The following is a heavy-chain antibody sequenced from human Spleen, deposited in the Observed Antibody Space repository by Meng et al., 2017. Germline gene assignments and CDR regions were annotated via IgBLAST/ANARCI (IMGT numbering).Heavy chain of an antibody. CDR1: GGSFRDYY. Sequence: HVKLRRWGVGRLKPSETLSLTCVVSGGSFRDYYWSWSRQPTGKGLEWIGEINHSGSTNYNPSLESRATISVDTSQNNLSLKLSSVTAADSAVYYCARGPTTMAHDFDYWGQGTLVTVSS. J-gene: IGHJ4*02. D-gene: IGHD4-11*01. CDR3: ARGPTTMAHDFDY. V-gene: IGHV4-34*01. CDR2: INHSGST.